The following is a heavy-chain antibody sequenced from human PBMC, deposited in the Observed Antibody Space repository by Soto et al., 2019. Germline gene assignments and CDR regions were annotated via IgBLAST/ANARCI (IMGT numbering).Heavy chain of an antibody. CDR2: ISGNSLDT. Sequence: QVQLVESGGGLVKPGGSLRLSCAASGFTFSDYYASWLRQSPGKGLAGISYISGNSLDTNYADSVRGRFTISRDNDENSLYLQMNYQRAEDTAMYYCASGQQISMADIWGQGTMVTVSS. J-gene: IGHJ3*02. V-gene: IGHV3-11*05. CDR3: ASGQQISMADI. D-gene: IGHD6-13*01. CDR1: GFTFSDYY.